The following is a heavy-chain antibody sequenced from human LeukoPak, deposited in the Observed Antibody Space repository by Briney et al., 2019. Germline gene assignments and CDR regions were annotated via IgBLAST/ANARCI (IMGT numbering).Heavy chain of an antibody. D-gene: IGHD3-10*02. J-gene: IGHJ3*02. CDR1: GFTVSSNY. CDR2: IYSGGST. CDR3: VRRSYVAFDI. V-gene: IGHV3-53*01. Sequence: GGSLRLSCAASGFTVSSNYMSWVRQAPGKGLEWVSVIYSGGSTYYADSVKGRFTISRDNSKNTLYLQMNSLRAEDTAVYYCVRRSYVAFDIWGQGTLVTVSS.